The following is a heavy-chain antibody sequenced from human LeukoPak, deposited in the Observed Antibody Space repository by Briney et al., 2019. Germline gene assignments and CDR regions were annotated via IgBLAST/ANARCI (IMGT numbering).Heavy chain of an antibody. V-gene: IGHV3-48*01. Sequence: GGSLRLSCAASGLTFSSYSMNWVRQAPGKGLEWVSYISSSSSTIYYADSVKGRFTISRDNAKNSLYLQMNSLRAEDTAVYYCARESPHGDYVPSYYYYYMDVWGKGTTVTVSS. J-gene: IGHJ6*03. CDR1: GLTFSSYS. CDR3: ARESPHGDYVPSYYYYYMDV. D-gene: IGHD4-17*01. CDR2: ISSSSSTI.